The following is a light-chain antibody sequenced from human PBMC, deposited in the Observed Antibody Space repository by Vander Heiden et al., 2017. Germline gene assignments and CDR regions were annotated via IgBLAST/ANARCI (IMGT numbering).Light chain of an antibody. CDR2: EVT. Sequence: QSALTQPASVSGSPGQSITIYCTGGRSDVGSYNLVSWYQHHPGRAPRLVIYEVTKRASGVSSRFSGSKSGSAASLTISGLQPEDEGEYHCCSYAGGNTLVFGGGTKLTVL. J-gene: IGLJ3*02. CDR3: CSYAGGNTLV. CDR1: RSDVGSYNL. V-gene: IGLV2-23*02.